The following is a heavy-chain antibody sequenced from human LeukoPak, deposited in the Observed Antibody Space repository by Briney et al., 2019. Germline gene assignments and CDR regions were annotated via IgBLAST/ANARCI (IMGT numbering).Heavy chain of an antibody. D-gene: IGHD6-19*01. V-gene: IGHV1-2*02. CDR3: ARLVAVPG. J-gene: IGHJ1*01. CDR1: GYNFTGYY. CDR2: IHPNSGGT. Sequence: ASVKVSCKASGYNFTGYYLHWVRQAPGQGLEWMGWIHPNSGGTNYAQKFQGRVTMTRDTSISTAYMELSSLRSDDTAVYYCARLVAVPGWGQGTLVTVSS.